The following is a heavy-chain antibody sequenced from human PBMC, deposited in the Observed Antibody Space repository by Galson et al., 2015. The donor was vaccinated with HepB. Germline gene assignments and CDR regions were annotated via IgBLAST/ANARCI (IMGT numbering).Heavy chain of an antibody. CDR1: GYTFTSYG. Sequence: SCKASGYTFTSYGISWVRQAPGQGLEWTGWISAYNGNTSYAQKLQGRVTMTTDTSTSTAYMELRSLRSDDTAVYYCARDKGECSGGSCYYYYGMDVWGQGTTVTVSS. CDR2: ISAYNGNT. V-gene: IGHV1-18*04. CDR3: ARDKGECSGGSCYYYYGMDV. D-gene: IGHD2-15*01. J-gene: IGHJ6*02.